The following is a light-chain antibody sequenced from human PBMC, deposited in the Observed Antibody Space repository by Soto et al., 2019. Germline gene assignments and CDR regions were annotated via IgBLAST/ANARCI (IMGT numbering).Light chain of an antibody. CDR1: SRDVGGYNY. CDR2: DVS. V-gene: IGLV2-14*01. Sequence: QSALNQPASVSGSPGQSITISCTGTSRDVGGYNYVSWYQQHPGKAPKLMIYDVSNRPSGVSNRFSGSKSGNTASLTISGLQAEDEADYYCNSYTSSSTYVFGTGTKVTVL. J-gene: IGLJ1*01. CDR3: NSYTSSSTYV.